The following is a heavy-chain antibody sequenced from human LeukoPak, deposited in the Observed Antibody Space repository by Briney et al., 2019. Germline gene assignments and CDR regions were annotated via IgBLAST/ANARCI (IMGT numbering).Heavy chain of an antibody. CDR2: INHSGST. CDR1: GGSFSGYY. J-gene: IGHJ5*02. Sequence: PSETLSLTCAVYGGSFSGYYWSWIRQPPGKGLEWIGEINHSGSTNYNPSLKSRVTISVDTSKNQFSLKLSSVTAADTAVYYCARVRATWGLVVAATGCWFDPWGQGTLVTVSS. D-gene: IGHD2-15*01. CDR3: ARVRATWGLVVAATGCWFDP. V-gene: IGHV4-34*01.